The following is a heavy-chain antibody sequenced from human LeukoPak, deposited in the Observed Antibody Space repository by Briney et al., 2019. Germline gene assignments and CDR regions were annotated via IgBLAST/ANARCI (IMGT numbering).Heavy chain of an antibody. J-gene: IGHJ4*02. CDR2: IYYSGST. CDR1: GGSISSYY. D-gene: IGHD1-26*01. V-gene: IGHV4-59*08. CDR3: ASPDTYSGSPFDY. Sequence: KPSETLSLTCTVSGGSISSYYWSWIRQPPGKGLEWIGYIYYSGSTNYNPSLKSRVTISVDTSKNQFSLKLSSVTAADTAVYYCASPDTYSGSPFDYWGQGTLVTVSS.